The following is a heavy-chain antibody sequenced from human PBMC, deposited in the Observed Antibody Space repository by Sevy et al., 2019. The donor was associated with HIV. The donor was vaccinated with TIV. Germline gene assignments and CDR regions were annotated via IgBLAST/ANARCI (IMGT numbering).Heavy chain of an antibody. Sequence: GGSLRLSCAAFGFTFSNYWMSWVRQVPGKGLEWVANINQDGSEKYYVESVRGRFSISRDKAKNSVYLQMHSLRAEETAVYYCARWVGSESSGWSLVTWGQGTLVTVSS. D-gene: IGHD6-19*01. CDR2: INQDGSEK. CDR3: ARWVGSESSGWSLVT. J-gene: IGHJ5*02. V-gene: IGHV3-7*01. CDR1: GFTFSNYW.